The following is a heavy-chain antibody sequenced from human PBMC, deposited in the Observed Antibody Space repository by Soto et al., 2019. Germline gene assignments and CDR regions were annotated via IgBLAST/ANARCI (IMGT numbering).Heavy chain of an antibody. D-gene: IGHD4-17*01. CDR2: ISGSGGST. CDR3: AKDLYGGDAFDI. Sequence: HPGGSLRLSCAASGVTFSSYAMSWVRKAPGKGLEWVSAISGSGGSTYYADSVKGRFTISRDNSKNTLYLQMNSLRAEDTAVYYCAKDLYGGDAFDIWGQGTMVTVSS. V-gene: IGHV3-23*01. CDR1: GVTFSSYA. J-gene: IGHJ3*02.